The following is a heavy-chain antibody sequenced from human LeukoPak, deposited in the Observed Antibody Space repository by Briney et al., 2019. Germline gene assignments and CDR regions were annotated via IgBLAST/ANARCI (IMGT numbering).Heavy chain of an antibody. Sequence: GGSLRLSCAASGFIVSSNYMNWVRQAPGKGLEWVSVIYTDGSTYYADSVKGRFTISRDNSKNTLYLQMNSLRADDTAIYYCARNQQLGGHSYYYYGMDVWGQGTTVTVSS. D-gene: IGHD3-16*01. CDR3: ARNQQLGGHSYYYYGMDV. CDR2: IYTDGST. V-gene: IGHV3-53*01. J-gene: IGHJ6*02. CDR1: GFIVSSNY.